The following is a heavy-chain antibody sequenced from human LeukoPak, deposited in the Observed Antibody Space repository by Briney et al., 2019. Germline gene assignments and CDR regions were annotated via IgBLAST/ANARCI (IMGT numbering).Heavy chain of an antibody. V-gene: IGHV1-24*01. CDR3: RLVTLRDYYFDY. J-gene: IGHJ4*02. CDR1: GYTLTDLS. D-gene: IGHD3-9*01. Sequence: ASVKVSCKVSGYTLTDLSMHWVRQAPGKGLEWMGGFDPEDGETIYAQKFQGRVTMTEDTSTDTAYMELSSLRSEDTAVYYCRLVTLRDYYFDYWAREPWSPSPQ. CDR2: FDPEDGET.